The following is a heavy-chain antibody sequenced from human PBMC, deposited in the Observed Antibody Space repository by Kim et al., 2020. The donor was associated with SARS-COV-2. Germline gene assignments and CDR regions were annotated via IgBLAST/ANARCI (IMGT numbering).Heavy chain of an antibody. CDR2: ST. Sequence: STNHNPSLKSRVTISVDTSKNQFSLKLSSVTAADTAVYYCARGGYYGMDVWGQGTTVTVSS. V-gene: IGHV4-34*01. CDR3: ARGGYYGMDV. J-gene: IGHJ6*02.